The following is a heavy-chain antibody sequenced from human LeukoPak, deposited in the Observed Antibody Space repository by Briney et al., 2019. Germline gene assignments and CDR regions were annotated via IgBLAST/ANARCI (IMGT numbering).Heavy chain of an antibody. CDR3: ARDGSIRGYYYGMDV. D-gene: IGHD1-26*01. Sequence: SQTLSLTCTVSGGSISSGGYSWSWIRQPPGKGLEWIGYIYHSGSTYYNPSLKSRVTISVDRSKNQFSLKLSSVTAADTAVYYCARDGSIRGYYYGMDVWGQGTTVTVSS. CDR1: GGSISSGGYS. J-gene: IGHJ6*02. CDR2: IYHSGST. V-gene: IGHV4-30-2*01.